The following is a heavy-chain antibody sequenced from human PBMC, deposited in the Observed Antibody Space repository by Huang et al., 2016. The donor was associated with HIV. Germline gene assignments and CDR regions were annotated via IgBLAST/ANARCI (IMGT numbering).Heavy chain of an antibody. CDR1: GGSISSRSYY. Sequence: LQLQESGPGLVKSSETLSLICTVSGGSISSRSYYWGWIRQPPGKGPAGIGSIYCSGNTYYNPPLKSRVTISVDTSNNQFALKVNSVTAADTAVYYCARHGRVAGHYYNNMDVWGRGTTVTVSS. V-gene: IGHV4-39*01. CDR3: ARHGRVAGHYYNNMDV. D-gene: IGHD6-19*01. CDR2: IYCSGNT. J-gene: IGHJ6*02.